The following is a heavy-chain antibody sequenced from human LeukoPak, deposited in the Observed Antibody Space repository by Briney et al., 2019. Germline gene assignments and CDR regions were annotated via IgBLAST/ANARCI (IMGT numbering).Heavy chain of an antibody. Sequence: GGSLRLSCATSGFTFTGYALNWVRQAPGKGLEWVSSISTGTYIYYADPVKGRFTISRDNAEKSVYLQMNSLRVEDTAVYYCARLLGQGDGYKAFDYWGRGTVVTVSP. CDR2: ISTGTYI. V-gene: IGHV3-21*01. D-gene: IGHD5-24*01. CDR3: ARLLGQGDGYKAFDY. CDR1: GFTFTGYA. J-gene: IGHJ4*02.